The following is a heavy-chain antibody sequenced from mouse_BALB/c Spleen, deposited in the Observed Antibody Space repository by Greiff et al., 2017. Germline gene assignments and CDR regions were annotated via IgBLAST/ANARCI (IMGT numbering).Heavy chain of an antibody. CDR2: ISNGGGST. Sequence: DVKLVESGGGLVQPGGSLKLSCAASGFTFSSYTMSWVRQTPEKRLEWVAYISNGGGSTYYPDTVKGRFTISRDNAKNTLYLQMSSLKSEDTAMYYCARQYGYDGAMDYWGQGTSVTVSS. CDR3: ARQYGYDGAMDY. V-gene: IGHV5-12-2*01. J-gene: IGHJ4*01. CDR1: GFTFSSYT. D-gene: IGHD2-2*01.